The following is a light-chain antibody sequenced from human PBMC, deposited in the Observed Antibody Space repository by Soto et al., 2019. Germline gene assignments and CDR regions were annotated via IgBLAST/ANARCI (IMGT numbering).Light chain of an antibody. J-gene: IGKJ1*01. CDR3: QHYNSYSEA. Sequence: EIVLTQSPGTLSLSPGERATLSCRASQSVGSNYLAWYQQKPGQAPRLLIYGASSRATGIPDRFSGSGSGTDFTLTISSLQPDDFATYYCQHYNSYSEAFGQGTKVDIK. CDR1: QSVGSNY. CDR2: GAS. V-gene: IGKV3-20*01.